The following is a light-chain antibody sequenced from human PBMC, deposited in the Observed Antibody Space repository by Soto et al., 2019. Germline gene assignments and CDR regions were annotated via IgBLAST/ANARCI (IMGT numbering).Light chain of an antibody. CDR1: QSISSNY. CDR3: QQYGTSPWT. V-gene: IGKV3-20*01. J-gene: IGKJ1*01. Sequence: EIVLTQSPGTLSLFAGERATLSCRATQSISSNYLAWYPQKPGQAPRLLIYIASRRATGIPDRFSGSGSGTDFTLTISRLEPEDSAVYYCQQYGTSPWTFGQGTKVEIK. CDR2: IAS.